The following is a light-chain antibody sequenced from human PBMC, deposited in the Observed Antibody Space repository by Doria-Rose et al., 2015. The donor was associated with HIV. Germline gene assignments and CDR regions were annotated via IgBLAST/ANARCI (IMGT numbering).Light chain of an antibody. CDR1: QSLLYTSKNY. V-gene: IGKV4-1*01. CDR2: WAS. Sequence: TQSPESLGMSLGERATLNCKSNQSLLYTSKNYLAWYQQKPGQPPKLLIYWASTRQSGVPARFSGGGSGTDFTLTISSPEAEDVAVYYCQQYYDTPSFGPGTTVDI. CDR3: QQYYDTPS. J-gene: IGKJ3*01.